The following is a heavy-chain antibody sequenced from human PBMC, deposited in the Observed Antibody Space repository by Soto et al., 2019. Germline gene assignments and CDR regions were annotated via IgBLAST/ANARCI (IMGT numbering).Heavy chain of an antibody. CDR1: GFSFSTYG. CDR3: ANGEGVYYDYSLGY. D-gene: IGHD3-16*01. J-gene: IGHJ4*02. Sequence: QVQLVESGGGVVQTGRSLRLSCAASGFSFSTYGMHWFRQAPGKGLEWLAVISYDGTTKTYADSVKGRFTISRDNSKNTLYLQMNSLRPYDTAVYYCANGEGVYYDYSLGYWGPGTLVTVSS. CDR2: ISYDGTTK. V-gene: IGHV3-30*18.